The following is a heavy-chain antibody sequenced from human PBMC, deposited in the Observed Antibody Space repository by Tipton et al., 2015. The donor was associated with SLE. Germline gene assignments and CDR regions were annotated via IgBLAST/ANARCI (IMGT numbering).Heavy chain of an antibody. J-gene: IGHJ6*02. Sequence: TLSLTCTVSGGSISSGGYYWSWIRQPPGKGLEWIGEIYHSGSTNYNPSLKSRVTISVDTSKNQFSLKLSSVTAADTAVYYCARDGLYLDYGDYYYGMDVWGQGTTVTVSS. V-gene: IGHV4-39*07. CDR3: ARDGLYLDYGDYYYGMDV. D-gene: IGHD4-17*01. CDR2: IYHSGST. CDR1: GGSISSGGYY.